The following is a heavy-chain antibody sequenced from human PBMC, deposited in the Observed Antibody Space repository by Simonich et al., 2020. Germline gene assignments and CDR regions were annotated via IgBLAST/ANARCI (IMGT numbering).Heavy chain of an antibody. CDR1: GFTFDDYA. Sequence: EVQLVESGGGLVQPGRSLRLSCAASGFTFDDYAMHWVLQAPGKGLEWVSGIRWNSGSIGYADSVKGRFTISRDNAKNSLYLQMNSLRAEDTALYYCAKDGGYCTNGVCYYFDYWGQGTLVTVSS. J-gene: IGHJ4*02. V-gene: IGHV3-9*01. CDR3: AKDGGYCTNGVCYYFDY. CDR2: IRWNSGSI. D-gene: IGHD2-8*01.